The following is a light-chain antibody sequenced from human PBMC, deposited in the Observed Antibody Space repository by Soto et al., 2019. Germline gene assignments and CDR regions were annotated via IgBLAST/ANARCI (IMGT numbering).Light chain of an antibody. Sequence: EIVMTQSPATLSVSPGERATLSCRASQSVNNNLAWYQQKPGQAPRLLIYGASTRATGIPARFSGSGSGTEFTLIISSLQSEDFAVYYCQQDNNWPWTFGQGTKVEIK. V-gene: IGKV3-15*01. CDR2: GAS. CDR1: QSVNNN. J-gene: IGKJ1*01. CDR3: QQDNNWPWT.